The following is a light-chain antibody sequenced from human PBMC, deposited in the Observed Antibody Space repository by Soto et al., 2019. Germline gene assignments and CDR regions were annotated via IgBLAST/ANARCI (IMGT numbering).Light chain of an antibody. CDR3: QQYNTYSWT. J-gene: IGKJ1*01. CDR1: HGIRSW. V-gene: IGKV1-5*01. CDR2: DAS. Sequence: DIQLTQSPSTLSASVGHSVTITWRASHGIRSWLAWYQQKSGRAPKLLIYDASSLQSGVPSRFSGSGSGTEFTLTISSLQPDDFATYYCQQYNTYSWTFGQGTKVDIK.